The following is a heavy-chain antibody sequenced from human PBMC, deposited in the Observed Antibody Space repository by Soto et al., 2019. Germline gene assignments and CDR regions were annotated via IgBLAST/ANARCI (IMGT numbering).Heavy chain of an antibody. D-gene: IGHD6-13*01. CDR3: ARDYSSSWAGYYFDY. CDR2: IWYDGSNK. Sequence: GGSLRLSCAASGFTFSSYGMHWVRQAPGKGLEWVAVIWYDGSNKYYADSVKGRFTISRDNSKNTLYLQMNSLRAEDTAVYYCARDYSSSWAGYYFDYWGQGTLVTVSS. CDR1: GFTFSSYG. V-gene: IGHV3-33*01. J-gene: IGHJ4*02.